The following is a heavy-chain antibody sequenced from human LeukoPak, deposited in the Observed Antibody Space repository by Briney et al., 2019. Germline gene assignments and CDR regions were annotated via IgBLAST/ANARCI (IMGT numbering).Heavy chain of an antibody. CDR2: IYTSGST. Sequence: PSETLSLTCTVSGGSISSYYWSWIRQPAGKGLEWIGRIYTSGSTNYNPSLKSRVTMSVDTSKNQFSLKLSSVTAADTAVYYCARDRCSSTSCRSRDHWGQGTLVTVSS. CDR3: ARDRCSSTSCRSRDH. D-gene: IGHD2-2*01. V-gene: IGHV4-4*07. CDR1: GGSISSYY. J-gene: IGHJ4*02.